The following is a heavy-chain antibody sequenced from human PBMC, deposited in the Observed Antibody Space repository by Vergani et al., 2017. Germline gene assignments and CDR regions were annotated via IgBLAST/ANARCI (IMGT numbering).Heavy chain of an antibody. CDR2: INHSGST. CDR1: GGSFSGYY. J-gene: IGHJ6*03. V-gene: IGHV4-34*01. CDR3: ARAVGSSGYYSSYYYYYMDV. D-gene: IGHD3-22*01. Sequence: QVQLQQWGAGLLKPSETLSLTCAVYGGSFSGYYWSWIRQPPGKGLEWIGEINHSGSTNYNPSLKSRVTISVDTSKNQFSLKLSSVTAADTAVYDCARAVGSSGYYSSYYYYYMDVGGKGTTVTVSS.